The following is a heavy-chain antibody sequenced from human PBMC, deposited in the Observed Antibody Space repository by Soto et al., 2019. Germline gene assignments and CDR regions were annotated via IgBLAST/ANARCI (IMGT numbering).Heavy chain of an antibody. Sequence: QVQLVESGGGLVKPGGSLRLSCEATGFSFSDYDMTWIRQAPGQGLEWLSYISRTDSAKYYAGSVKGRFTISVDSAKRSVYLQMNSLRADDTADYYCARDLYGLDVWGQGTTVIVSS. J-gene: IGHJ6*02. CDR1: GFSFSDYD. V-gene: IGHV3-11*01. CDR2: ISRTDSAK. CDR3: ARDLYGLDV.